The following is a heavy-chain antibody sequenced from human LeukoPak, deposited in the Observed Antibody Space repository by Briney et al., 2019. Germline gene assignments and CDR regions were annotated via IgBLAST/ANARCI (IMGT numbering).Heavy chain of an antibody. CDR3: AREGSGGRAFVY. J-gene: IGHJ4*02. V-gene: IGHV1-69*06. CDR2: IIPIFGTA. Sequence: SVQGSCKASGGTFSSYAISWVRQATGQGIDWMGWIIPIFGTANYAQKFQGRVTITADKSTSTAYMELSSLRSEDTAVYYWAREGSGGRAFVYWGQGTLVTVSS. D-gene: IGHD3-16*01. CDR1: GGTFSSYA.